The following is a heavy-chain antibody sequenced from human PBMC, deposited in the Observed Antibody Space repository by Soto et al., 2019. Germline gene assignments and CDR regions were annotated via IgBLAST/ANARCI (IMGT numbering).Heavy chain of an antibody. CDR2: INPNGGST. V-gene: IGHV1-46*01. D-gene: IGHD3-9*01. CDR3: ARGLGLGDC. Sequence: QVQLVQSGAEVKKPGASVKVSCKSAGYTFSSYYIHWVRQEPGQGLEWMGIINPNGGSTNYAQNFTGRLTVSRDTFTATVYMDMSALTSEDTAMYYCARGLGLGDCWGQGTLVTVSS. J-gene: IGHJ4*02. CDR1: GYTFSSYY.